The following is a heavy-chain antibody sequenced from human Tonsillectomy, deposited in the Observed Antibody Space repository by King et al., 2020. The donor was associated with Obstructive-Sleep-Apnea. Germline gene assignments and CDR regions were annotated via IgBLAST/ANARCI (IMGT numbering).Heavy chain of an antibody. Sequence: QLVQSGGDLVQPGGSLRLSCVTPGFTFRHYAMTWVRQAPGKGLEWVSAISGSGDTTYSADSVRGRFTISRDNSKDILYLQMNSLRAEDTAVYFCAKDRNRPLGQGSLFDYWGQGTLVTVSS. CDR3: AKDRNRPLGQGSLFDY. V-gene: IGHV3-23*04. CDR2: ISGSGDTT. CDR1: GFTFRHYA. D-gene: IGHD1-14*01. J-gene: IGHJ4*02.